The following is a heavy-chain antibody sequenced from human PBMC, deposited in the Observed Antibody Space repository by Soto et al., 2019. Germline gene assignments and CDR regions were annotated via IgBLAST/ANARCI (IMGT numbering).Heavy chain of an antibody. CDR1: GFTFTSSA. D-gene: IGHD1-26*01. CDR2: IGDGSDTT. J-gene: IGHJ6*02. CDR3: VTDSGDSGRYSYYYGMDV. Sequence: SVKVSCKASGFTFTSSAVQWVRQARGQRLEWIGCIGDGSDTTNYAKKCKERAIITRDQSTSTTYNELSSLRSEAPAVYYCVTDSGDSGRYSYYYGMDVWGQGTTVTVSS. V-gene: IGHV1-58*01.